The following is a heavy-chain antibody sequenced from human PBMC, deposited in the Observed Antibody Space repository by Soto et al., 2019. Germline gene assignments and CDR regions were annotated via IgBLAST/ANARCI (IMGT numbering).Heavy chain of an antibody. D-gene: IGHD3-10*01. CDR3: ARTVGSGSPDFDY. Sequence: TCTVSGASITRDVYYVSWLRQHPGKGLEWIGHIYDSGNTYYDLSLGSRLTISVDTSKNQFSLGLTSVTAADPAVYYCARTVGSGSPDFDYWGQGTLVTVSS. J-gene: IGHJ4*02. CDR2: IYDSGNT. CDR1: GASITRDVYY. V-gene: IGHV4-31*03.